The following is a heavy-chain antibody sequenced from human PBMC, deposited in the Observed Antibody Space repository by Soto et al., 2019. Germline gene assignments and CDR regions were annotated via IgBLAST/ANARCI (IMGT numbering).Heavy chain of an antibody. CDR3: ARDRLAGYYYYGMDV. Sequence: GGSLRLSCEASGVTFISYGMHWVRQAPGKGLEWVAVIWYDGSNKYYADSVKGRFTISRDNSKNTLYLQMNSLRAEDTAVYYCARDRLAGYYYYGMDVWGQGTTVTVSS. CDR2: IWYDGSNK. D-gene: IGHD6-19*01. CDR1: GVTFISYG. J-gene: IGHJ6*02. V-gene: IGHV3-33*01.